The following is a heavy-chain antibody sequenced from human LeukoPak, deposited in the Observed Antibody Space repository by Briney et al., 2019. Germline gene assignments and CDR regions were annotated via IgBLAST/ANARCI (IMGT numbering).Heavy chain of an antibody. CDR3: ARTTPDTHYFDY. Sequence: PSETLSLTCTVSGGSISGYYWSWIRQPPGKGLEWIGYIYYSGSTNYNPSLKSRVTISVDRSKNQFSLKLSSVTAADTAVYYCARTTPDTHYFDYWGQGTLVTVSS. J-gene: IGHJ4*02. V-gene: IGHV4-59*12. D-gene: IGHD1-26*01. CDR2: IYYSGST. CDR1: GGSISGYY.